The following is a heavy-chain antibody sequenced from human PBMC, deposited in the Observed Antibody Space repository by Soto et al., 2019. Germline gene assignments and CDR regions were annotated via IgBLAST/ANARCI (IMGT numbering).Heavy chain of an antibody. Sequence: ASVKVSCKASGYTFINYGITWVRQAPGQGLEWMGWISAYNGNTNYAQKLQGRGTMTTDTSTTTAYMELRSLRSDDTAVYYCARDSVAGAFDYWGQGTLVTVSS. CDR3: ARDSVAGAFDY. J-gene: IGHJ4*02. CDR2: ISAYNGNT. D-gene: IGHD6-19*01. CDR1: GYTFINYG. V-gene: IGHV1-18*01.